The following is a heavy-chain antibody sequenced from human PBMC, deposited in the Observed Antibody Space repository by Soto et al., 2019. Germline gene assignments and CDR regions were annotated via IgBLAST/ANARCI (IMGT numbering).Heavy chain of an antibody. CDR2: ISGSGGST. Sequence: EVQLLESGGGLVQPGGSLRLSCAASGFTFSSYAMSWVRQAPGKGLEWVSAISGSGGSTYYADSVKGRFTISRDNSKNTLYLQMNSLRAEDTALYYCAKGGLGCSGGSCYRDYWGQGTLVTVSS. V-gene: IGHV3-23*01. J-gene: IGHJ4*02. CDR1: GFTFSSYA. CDR3: AKGGLGCSGGSCYRDY. D-gene: IGHD2-15*01.